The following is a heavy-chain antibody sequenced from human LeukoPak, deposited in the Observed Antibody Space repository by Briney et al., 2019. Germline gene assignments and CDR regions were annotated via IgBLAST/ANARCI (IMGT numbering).Heavy chain of an antibody. Sequence: KPSETLSLTCAVYGGSFSGYYWSWIRQPPGKGLEWIGEINHSGSTNYNPSLKSRVTISVDTSKNQFSLKLSSVTAADTAVYYCARRSEWIQLWSAYNWFDPWGQGTLVTVSS. CDR1: GGSFSGYY. V-gene: IGHV4-34*01. J-gene: IGHJ5*02. CDR2: INHSGST. D-gene: IGHD5-18*01. CDR3: ARRSEWIQLWSAYNWFDP.